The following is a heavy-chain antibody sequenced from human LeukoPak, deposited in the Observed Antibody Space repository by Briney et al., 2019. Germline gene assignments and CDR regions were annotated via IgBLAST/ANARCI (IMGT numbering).Heavy chain of an antibody. CDR1: GFIFSSYN. Sequence: TGGSLRLSCAASGFIFSSYNMNWVRQAPGKGLEWVSFISSSSSYIYYADSVKGRFTISRDNAKNSLYLQMNSLRAEDTAVYYCARDLGQYYDTSDNWFDPWGQGTLVTVSS. CDR2: ISSSSSYI. CDR3: ARDLGQYYDTSDNWFDP. D-gene: IGHD3-22*01. J-gene: IGHJ5*02. V-gene: IGHV3-21*01.